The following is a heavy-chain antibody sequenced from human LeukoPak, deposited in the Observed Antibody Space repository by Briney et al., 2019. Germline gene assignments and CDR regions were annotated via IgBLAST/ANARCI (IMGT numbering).Heavy chain of an antibody. J-gene: IGHJ4*02. V-gene: IGHV3-53*01. CDR2: IYSGGST. CDR3: AREVVVVGAAGGGFDC. D-gene: IGHD1-26*01. Sequence: GGSLRLSCAAFGFTVSSNYMSWVRQAPGKGLEWVSVIYSGGSTYHADSVKGRFTISRDNSKNTLYLQVNSLRAEDTAVYYCAREVVVVGAAGGGFDCWGQGTLVTVSS. CDR1: GFTVSSNY.